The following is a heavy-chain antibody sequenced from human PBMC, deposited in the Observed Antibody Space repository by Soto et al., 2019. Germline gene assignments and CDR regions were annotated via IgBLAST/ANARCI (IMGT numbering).Heavy chain of an antibody. J-gene: IGHJ4*02. CDR1: GFTFSSYA. V-gene: IGHV3-30-3*01. CDR2: ISYDGYNE. D-gene: IGHD3-16*01. CDR3: VRAGEGSHGTYGGGNFDY. Sequence: QVPLVESGGGVVQPGRSLRLSCAASGFTFSSYAMNWVRQAPGKGLEWLAVISYDGYNEYYADSVKGRFTISRDNSKNTLYLQMNSLRTEDTAVYYCVRAGEGSHGTYGGGNFDYWGQGTLVTVSS.